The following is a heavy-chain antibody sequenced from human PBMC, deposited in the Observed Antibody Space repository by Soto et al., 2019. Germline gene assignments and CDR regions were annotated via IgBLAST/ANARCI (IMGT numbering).Heavy chain of an antibody. CDR3: AREVAGVYYYYGMDV. D-gene: IGHD6-19*01. V-gene: IGHV1-18*04. CDR2: ISAYNGNT. J-gene: IGHJ6*02. Sequence: GASVKVSCKASGYTFTSYGMSWVRQAPGQGLEWMGWISAYNGNTNYAQKLQGRVTMTTDTSTSTAYMELRSLRSDDTAVYYCAREVAGVYYYYGMDVWGQGTTVTVSS. CDR1: GYTFTSYG.